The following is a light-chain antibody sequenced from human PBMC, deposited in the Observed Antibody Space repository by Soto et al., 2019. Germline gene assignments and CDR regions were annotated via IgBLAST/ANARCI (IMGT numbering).Light chain of an antibody. J-gene: IGKJ5*01. Sequence: EIVLTQSPGTLSLSPGERATLSCRASQSVSNSYLAWYQQKPGQAPGLLMYGASNRATGIPDRFSGSGSETDFTLTISRLEPEDFAVYYCQQYGTTRITFGQGTRLEIK. CDR2: GAS. V-gene: IGKV3-20*01. CDR1: QSVSNSY. CDR3: QQYGTTRIT.